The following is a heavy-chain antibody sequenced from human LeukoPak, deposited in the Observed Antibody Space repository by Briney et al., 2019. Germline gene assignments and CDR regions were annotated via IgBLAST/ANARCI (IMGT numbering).Heavy chain of an antibody. V-gene: IGHV3-30*02. CDR2: IPYDGSNS. CDR3: ATFIRVLLPLES. Sequence: PGGSLRLSCAASAFTFSSYGMHWVRQAPGKRPPRGAHIPYDGSNSQYADSVKGWLTISRDNSKNKMYLQMNSLRAADTAVYYWATFIRVLLPLESWGRGTLVSVSS. D-gene: IGHD5-12*01. J-gene: IGHJ5*02. CDR1: AFTFSSYG.